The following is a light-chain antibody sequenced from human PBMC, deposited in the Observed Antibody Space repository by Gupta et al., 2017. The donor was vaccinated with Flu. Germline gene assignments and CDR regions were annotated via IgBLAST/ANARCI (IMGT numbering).Light chain of an antibody. CDR3: QQRDVFPRT. J-gene: IGKJ1*01. V-gene: IGKV1-39*01. CDR1: QNISDY. Sequence: DIQIAQSPSSLSASVGDRVTITCRASQNISDYLHWYQQKPGRAPKLLIYTASTVQSGVPSRFIGSSSGTYFTLTISRRQPEDFGTYYCQQRDVFPRTFGQGTIMEI. CDR2: TAS.